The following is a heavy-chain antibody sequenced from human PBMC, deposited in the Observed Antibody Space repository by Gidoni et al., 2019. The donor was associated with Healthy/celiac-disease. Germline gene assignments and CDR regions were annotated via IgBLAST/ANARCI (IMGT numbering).Heavy chain of an antibody. D-gene: IGHD6-13*01. J-gene: IGHJ4*02. CDR3: ARHPPGEQLVEDLFFDY. V-gene: IGHV5-51*01. Sequence: EVQLVQSGAEVKKTGESLKISCKGSGYSFTSYWIGWVRQMPGKGLEWMGIIYPGDSDTRYSPSFQGQVTISADKSISTAYLQWSSLKASDTAMYYCARHPPGEQLVEDLFFDYWGQGTLVTVSS. CDR2: IYPGDSDT. CDR1: GYSFTSYW.